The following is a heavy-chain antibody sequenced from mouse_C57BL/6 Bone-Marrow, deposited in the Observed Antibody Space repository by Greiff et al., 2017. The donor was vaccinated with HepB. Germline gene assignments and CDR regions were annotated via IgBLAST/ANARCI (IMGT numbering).Heavy chain of an antibody. V-gene: IGHV1-5*01. D-gene: IGHD1-1*01. CDR2: IYPGNSDT. CDR3: TYYYCVDY. Sequence: VQLQQSGTVLARPGASVKMSCKTSGYTFTSYWMHWVKQRPGQGLEWIGAIYPGNSDTSYNQKFKGKAKLTAATSASTAYMELSSLTNEDSAVYYGTYYYCVDYWGQGTTLTVSS. J-gene: IGHJ2*01. CDR1: GYTFTSYW.